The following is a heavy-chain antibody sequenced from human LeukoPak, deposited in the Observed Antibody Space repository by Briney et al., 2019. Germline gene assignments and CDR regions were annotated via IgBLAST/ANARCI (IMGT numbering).Heavy chain of an antibody. CDR3: ARVLSYWYFDL. CDR2: IYYSGST. CDR1: GGSISSYY. D-gene: IGHD2-8*02. J-gene: IGHJ2*01. Sequence: SETLSLTCTVSGGSISSYYWSWIRQPPGKGLEWIGYIYYSGSTNYNPSLRSRVTISVDTSKNQSSLKLSSVTAADTAVYYCARVLSYWYFDLWGRGTLVTVSS. V-gene: IGHV4-59*01.